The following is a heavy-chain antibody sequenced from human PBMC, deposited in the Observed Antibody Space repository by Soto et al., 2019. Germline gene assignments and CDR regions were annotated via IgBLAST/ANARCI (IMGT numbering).Heavy chain of an antibody. J-gene: IGHJ4*02. D-gene: IGHD1-7*01. CDR1: GLTFSHYA. V-gene: IGHV3-23*01. CDR2: MSGSSSTT. Sequence: EVRLLESGGGLVKPGGSLRLSCATSGLTFSHYAMSWVRQAPGGGLEWVSSMSGSSSTTYYADSVRGRFTISRDRSKNTLYLQLSCLRAEDTALYYCAKNEERELPRVIDFLAQGTLVTVSS. CDR3: AKNEERELPRVIDF.